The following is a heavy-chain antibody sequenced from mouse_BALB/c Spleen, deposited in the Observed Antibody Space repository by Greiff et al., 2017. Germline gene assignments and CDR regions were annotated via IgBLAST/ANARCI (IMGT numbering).Heavy chain of an antibody. CDR3: ARDRGNGNYGFAY. V-gene: IGHV5-4*02. Sequence: DVQLQESGGGLVKPGGSLKLSCAASGFTFSDYYMYWVRQTPEKRLEWVATISDGGSYTYYPDSVKGRFTISRDNAKNNLYLQMSSLKSEDTAMYYCARDRGNGNYGFAYWGQGTLVTVSA. CDR2: ISDGGSYT. D-gene: IGHD2-1*01. CDR1: GFTFSDYY. J-gene: IGHJ3*01.